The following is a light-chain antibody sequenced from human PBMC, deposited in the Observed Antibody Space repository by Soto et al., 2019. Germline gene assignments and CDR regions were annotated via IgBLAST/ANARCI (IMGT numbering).Light chain of an antibody. CDR1: QSLLYSSNNRNY. V-gene: IGKV4-1*01. CDR2: WAS. J-gene: IGKJ1*01. CDR3: HQYYSTPST. Sequence: DIVMTQSPDSLAVSLGERATINCKSSQSLLYSSNNRNYFAWYPQRPGQPPKLLISWASTRASGVPDRVSGSGSGTDFTLSISGRQAEDVAVYYRHQYYSTPSTFGQGTKVEVK.